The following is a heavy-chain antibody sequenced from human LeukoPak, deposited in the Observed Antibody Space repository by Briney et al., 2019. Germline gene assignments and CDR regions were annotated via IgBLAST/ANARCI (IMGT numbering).Heavy chain of an antibody. V-gene: IGHV1-69-2*01. CDR3: ASGRYSYGYLHSGPRYPFDY. J-gene: IGHJ4*02. CDR2: VDPEDGET. CDR1: GYTFTDYY. Sequence: ASVKISCKASGYTFTDYYMHWVQQAPGKGLEWMGRVDPEDGETIYAEKFQGRVTITADTSTDTAYMELSSLRSEDTAVYYCASGRYSYGYLHSGPRYPFDYWGQGTLVTVSS. D-gene: IGHD5-18*01.